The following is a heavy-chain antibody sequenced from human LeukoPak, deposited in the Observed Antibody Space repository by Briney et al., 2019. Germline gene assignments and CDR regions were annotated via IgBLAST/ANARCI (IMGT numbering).Heavy chain of an antibody. CDR1: GYSFTSYW. CDR2: IYPGDSDT. J-gene: IGHJ5*02. CDR3: ARGRVQGYCRSTSCYNYNWFDP. D-gene: IGHD2-2*02. Sequence: GESLKISCKGSGYSFTSYWIGWVRQMPGKGLEWMGIIYPGDSDTRYSPSFQGQVTISADKSISTAYLQWSSLKASDTAMYYCARGRVQGYCRSTSCYNYNWFDPWGQGTLVTVSS. V-gene: IGHV5-51*01.